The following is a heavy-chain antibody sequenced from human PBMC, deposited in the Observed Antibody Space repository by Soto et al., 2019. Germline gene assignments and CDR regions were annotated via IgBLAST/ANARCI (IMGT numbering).Heavy chain of an antibody. CDR2: IFYAGNT. CDR3: ARQAAAPGIDLWFDP. D-gene: IGHD6-13*01. V-gene: IGHV4-39*01. J-gene: IGHJ5*02. Sequence: SETLSLPCNVSGGSISNSRSHWAWFRQPPGKELEWIANIFYAGNTYYNPSLKSRVTVSVDTSKNQFSLKLDSVTAADTAVYYCARQAAAPGIDLWFDPWGQGTLVTVSS. CDR1: GGSISNSRSH.